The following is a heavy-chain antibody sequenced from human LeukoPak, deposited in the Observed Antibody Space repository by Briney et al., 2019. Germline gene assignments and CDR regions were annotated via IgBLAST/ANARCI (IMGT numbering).Heavy chain of an antibody. J-gene: IGHJ4*02. Sequence: SQTLSITCAISGYSVSGNSADWNWIRQSPSRGLEWLGRTYYRSKWYNDYAVSVKSRITINPDTSKNQFSLQLNSVTPEDTAVYYCGRARYRAFDYWGQGTLVTVSS. CDR3: GRARYRAFDY. CDR2: TYYRSKWYN. CDR1: GYSVSGNSAD. D-gene: IGHD1-1*01. V-gene: IGHV6-1*01.